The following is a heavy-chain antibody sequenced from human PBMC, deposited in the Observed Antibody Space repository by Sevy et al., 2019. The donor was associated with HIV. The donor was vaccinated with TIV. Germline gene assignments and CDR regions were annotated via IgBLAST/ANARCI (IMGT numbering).Heavy chain of an antibody. CDR3: ARVSVPMVSSWSNYAFDY. D-gene: IGHD6-13*01. CDR1: GYTFTSYG. Sequence: ASVKVSCKASGYTFTSYGISWVRQAPGQGLEGMGWISAYNGNTNYAQKLQGRVTMTTDTSTSTAYMELRSLRSDDTAVYYCARVSVPMVSSWSNYAFDYWGQGTLVTVSS. CDR2: ISAYNGNT. J-gene: IGHJ4*02. V-gene: IGHV1-18*01.